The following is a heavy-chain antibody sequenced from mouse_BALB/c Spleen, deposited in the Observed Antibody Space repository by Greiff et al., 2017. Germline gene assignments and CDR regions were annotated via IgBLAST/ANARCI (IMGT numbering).Heavy chain of an antibody. Sequence: EVKVVESGGGLVQPGGSLKLSCAASGFTFSSYGMSWVRQTPDKRLELVATINSNGGSTYYPDSVKGRFTISRDNAKNTLFLQMSSLKSEDTAMYYCARDRGYDGYAMDYWGQGTSVTVSS. V-gene: IGHV5-6-3*01. CDR1: GFTFSSYG. J-gene: IGHJ4*01. CDR3: ARDRGYDGYAMDY. D-gene: IGHD2-14*01. CDR2: INSNGGST.